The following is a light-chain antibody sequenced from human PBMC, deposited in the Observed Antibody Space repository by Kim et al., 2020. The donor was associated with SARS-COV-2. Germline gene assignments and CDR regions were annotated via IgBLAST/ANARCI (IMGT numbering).Light chain of an antibody. CDR2: QDS. Sequence: SYELTQPPSVSVSPGQTASITCSGDKLGDKYACWYQQKPGQSPVLVIYQDSKRPSGIPERFSGPNSGNTATLPISGTQAMDEADYYCQAWDSRTAVFGGG. V-gene: IGLV3-1*01. CDR3: QAWDSRTAV. CDR1: KLGDKY. J-gene: IGLJ2*01.